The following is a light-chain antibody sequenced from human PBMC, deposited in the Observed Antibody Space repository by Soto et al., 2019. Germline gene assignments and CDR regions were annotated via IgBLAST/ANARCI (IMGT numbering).Light chain of an antibody. CDR2: DAS. CDR1: QSVSIY. V-gene: IGKV3-11*01. J-gene: IGKJ3*01. Sequence: EVVLTQSPATLSLSPGERATLSCRASQSVSIYLAWYQQKPGQPPRLLIYDASNRATGIPARFSGSGSGTDFTLTISGLEPEDFATYYCQQSYRTPPFNFGPGTRVDI. CDR3: QQSYRTPPFN.